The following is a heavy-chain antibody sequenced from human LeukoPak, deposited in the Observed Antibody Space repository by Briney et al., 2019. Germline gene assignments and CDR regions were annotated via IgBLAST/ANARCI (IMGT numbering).Heavy chain of an antibody. CDR2: ISSSSSYI. V-gene: IGHV3-21*01. CDR1: GFTFSSYN. J-gene: IGHJ4*02. CDR3: ARSALDY. Sequence: KAGGSLRLSCAASGFTFSSYNMNWVRQAPGKGLEWVSSISSSSSYIYYADSVKGRFTISRDNAKNSVFLQMNSRRAEDTAVYYCARSALDYWGQGTLVTVSS.